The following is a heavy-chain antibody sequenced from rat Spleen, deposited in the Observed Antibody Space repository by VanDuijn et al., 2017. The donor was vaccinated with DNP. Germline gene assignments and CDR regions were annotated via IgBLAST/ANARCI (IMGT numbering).Heavy chain of an antibody. CDR3: ARLGTQGFAY. D-gene: IGHD1-5*01. V-gene: IGHV3-1*01. J-gene: IGHJ3*01. Sequence: EVRLQESGPGLVKPSQSLSLTCSVTGYSITSNYWAWIRKFPGNKMEWMGYISYSGSTGYNPSLRSRISITRDTSKRQFFLQLNSVTTEDTATYYCARLGTQGFAYWGQGTLVTVSS. CDR1: GYSITSNY. CDR2: ISYSGST.